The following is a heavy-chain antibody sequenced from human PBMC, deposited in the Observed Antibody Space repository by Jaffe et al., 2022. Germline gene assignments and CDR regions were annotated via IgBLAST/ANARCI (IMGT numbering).Heavy chain of an antibody. CDR1: GFTFSSYS. CDR3: ARESVDIVATIGFDY. Sequence: EVQLVESGGGLVKPGGSLRLSCAASGFTFSSYSMNWVRQAPGKGLEWVSSISSSSSYIYYADSVKGRFTISRDNAKNSLYLQMNSLRAEDTAVYYCARESVDIVATIGFDYWGQGTLVTVSS. CDR2: ISSSSSYI. V-gene: IGHV3-21*01. J-gene: IGHJ4*02. D-gene: IGHD5-12*01.